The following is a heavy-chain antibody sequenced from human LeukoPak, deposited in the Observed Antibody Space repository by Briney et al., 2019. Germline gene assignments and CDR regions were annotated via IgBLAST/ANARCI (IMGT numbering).Heavy chain of an antibody. CDR3: ATSRRQSRRGYSGYDTNWFDP. J-gene: IGHJ5*02. V-gene: IGHV1-24*01. Sequence: GASVKVSCKVSGYTLTELSMHWVRQAPGKGLEWMGGFDPEDGETIYAQKFQGRVTMTEDTSTDTAYMELSSLRSEDTAVYYCATSRRQSRRGYSGYDTNWFDPWGQGTLVTVSS. CDR2: FDPEDGET. CDR1: GYTLTELS. D-gene: IGHD5-12*01.